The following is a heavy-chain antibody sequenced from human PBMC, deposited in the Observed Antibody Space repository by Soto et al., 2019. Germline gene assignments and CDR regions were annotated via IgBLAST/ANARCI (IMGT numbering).Heavy chain of an antibody. Sequence: GGSLRLSCAASGFTFSSYGMHWVRQAPGKGLEWVAVIWHDGKNKYYADSVKGRFTISRDNSKSTLDLQMSSLRVEDTAVYYCARDKGSDAPTDMWGQGTMVTVS. V-gene: IGHV3-33*01. D-gene: IGHD3-10*01. CDR2: IWHDGKNK. J-gene: IGHJ3*02. CDR3: ARDKGSDAPTDM. CDR1: GFTFSSYG.